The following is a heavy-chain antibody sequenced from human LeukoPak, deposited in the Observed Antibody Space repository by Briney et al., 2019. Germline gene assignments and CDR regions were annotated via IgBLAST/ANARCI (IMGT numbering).Heavy chain of an antibody. Sequence: SETLSLTCAVYGGSFSGYYWSWIRQPPGKGLEWIGEINHSGSTNYNPSLKSRVTISVDTSKNQFSLKLSSVTAADTAVYYCARVREITMVRGVIKRGWFDPWGQGTLVTVSS. J-gene: IGHJ5*02. CDR3: ARVREITMVRGVIKRGWFDP. D-gene: IGHD3-10*01. CDR1: GGSFSGYY. CDR2: INHSGST. V-gene: IGHV4-34*01.